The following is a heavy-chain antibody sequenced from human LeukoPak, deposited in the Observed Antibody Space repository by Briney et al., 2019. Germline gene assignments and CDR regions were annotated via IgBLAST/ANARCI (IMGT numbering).Heavy chain of an antibody. J-gene: IGHJ4*02. CDR1: GFTFSSYG. D-gene: IGHD3-3*02. CDR2: IWYDGSNK. CDR3: ARDDPIRGFDY. Sequence: PGGSLRLSCAASGFTFSSYGMHWVRQAPGKGLEWVAVIWYDGSNKYYADSVKGRFTISRDNSKNTLYLQMNSLRAEDTAVYYCARDDPIRGFDYWDQGTLVTVSS. V-gene: IGHV3-33*01.